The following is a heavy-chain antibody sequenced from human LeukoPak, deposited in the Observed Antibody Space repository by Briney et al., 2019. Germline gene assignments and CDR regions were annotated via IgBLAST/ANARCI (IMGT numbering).Heavy chain of an antibody. CDR2: ISNSSSYI. CDR1: GFPFSSYN. D-gene: IGHD1-26*01. CDR3: ARDLSVGAKPDLGFDY. V-gene: IGHV3-21*01. Sequence: GSLLLSCAAPGFPFSSYNMNWVRQPPGPGLERGSAISNSSSYIYYAHSLKGRFTISIDNAKNSLYLQMNSLRAEDTAIYYCARDLSVGAKPDLGFDYWGQGTLVTVSS. J-gene: IGHJ4*02.